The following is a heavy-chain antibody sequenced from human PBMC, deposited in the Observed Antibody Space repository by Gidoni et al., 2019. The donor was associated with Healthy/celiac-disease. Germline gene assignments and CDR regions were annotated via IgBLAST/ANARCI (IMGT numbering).Heavy chain of an antibody. D-gene: IGHD3-3*01. CDR3: ARETTYYDFWSGPIGFDP. Sequence: EVQLVESGGGLVKPGGSLRLSCAASGFTFSSYSMNWVRQAPGKGLGWVSSISSSSSYIYYADSVKGRFTISRDNAKNSLYLQMNSLRAEDTAVYYCARETTYYDFWSGPIGFDPWGQGTLVTVSS. CDR2: ISSSSSYI. CDR1: GFTFSSYS. J-gene: IGHJ5*02. V-gene: IGHV3-21*01.